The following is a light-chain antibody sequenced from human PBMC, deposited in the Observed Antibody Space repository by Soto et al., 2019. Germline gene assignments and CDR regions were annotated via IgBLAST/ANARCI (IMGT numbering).Light chain of an antibody. CDR1: QSVNSRY. CDR3: QHYDSAPLT. V-gene: IGKV3-20*01. Sequence: EVVLTQSPGTLSLSPGERAILSCRASQSVNSRYLAWYQRKHGQAPRLLISGASTRATGVPVRFSGSGSGIDFTLTINRLEAEDSAVYYCQHYDSAPLTFGGGTKVEI. J-gene: IGKJ4*01. CDR2: GAS.